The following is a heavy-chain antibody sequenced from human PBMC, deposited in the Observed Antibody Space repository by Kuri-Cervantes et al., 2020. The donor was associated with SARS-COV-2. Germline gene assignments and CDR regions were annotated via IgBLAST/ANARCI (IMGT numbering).Heavy chain of an antibody. CDR2: IYHSGST. J-gene: IGHJ6*03. CDR3: ARHSPRYSYYYYYMDV. V-gene: IGHV4-38-2*01. Sequence: SETLSLTCAVSGYSISSGYYWGWIRQPPGKGLEWIGSIYHSGSTYYNPSLKSRVTISVDTSKNQFSLKLISVTAADTALYYCARHSPRYSYYYYYMDVWGKGTTVTVSS. D-gene: IGHD2-15*01. CDR1: GYSISSGYY.